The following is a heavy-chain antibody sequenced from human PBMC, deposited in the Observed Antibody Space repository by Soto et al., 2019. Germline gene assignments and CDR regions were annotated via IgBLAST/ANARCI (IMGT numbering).Heavy chain of an antibody. CDR2: IWYDGSNK. D-gene: IGHD3-22*01. Sequence: GGSLRLSCAASGFTFSSYGMHWVRQAPGKGLEWVAVIWYDGSNKYYADSVKGRLTISRDNSKNTLYLQMNSLRAEDTAVYYCARDVLYYYDSSGPGDAFDIWGQGTMVTVSS. V-gene: IGHV3-33*01. CDR1: GFTFSSYG. J-gene: IGHJ3*02. CDR3: ARDVLYYYDSSGPGDAFDI.